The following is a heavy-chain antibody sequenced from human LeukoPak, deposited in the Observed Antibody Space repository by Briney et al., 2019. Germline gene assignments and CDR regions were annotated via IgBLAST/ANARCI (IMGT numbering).Heavy chain of an antibody. V-gene: IGHV4-38-2*01. CDR1: GYSISSGYY. CDR2: IYHSGST. D-gene: IGHD1-26*01. Sequence: SETLSLTCAVSGYSISSGYYWGWIRQPPGKGLEWIGSIYHSGSTYYNPSLKSRVTISVDTSKNQFSLKLSSVTAADTAVYYCASYNCGSYGPLYYYYYYMDVWGKGTTVTVSS. J-gene: IGHJ6*03. CDR3: ASYNCGSYGPLYYYYYYMDV.